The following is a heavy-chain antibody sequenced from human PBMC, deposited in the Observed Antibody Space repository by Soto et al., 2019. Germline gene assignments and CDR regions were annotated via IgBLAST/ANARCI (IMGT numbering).Heavy chain of an antibody. CDR2: IYYSGST. Sequence: PSETLSLTCTVSGGSISSYYWSWIRQPPGKGLEWIGYIYYSGSTNYNPSLKSRVTISVDTSKNQFSLKLSSVTAADTAMYYCAVYYDSSGHYREYFQHWGQGTLVTVSS. V-gene: IGHV4-59*01. CDR1: GGSISSYY. D-gene: IGHD3-22*01. CDR3: AVYYDSSGHYREYFQH. J-gene: IGHJ1*01.